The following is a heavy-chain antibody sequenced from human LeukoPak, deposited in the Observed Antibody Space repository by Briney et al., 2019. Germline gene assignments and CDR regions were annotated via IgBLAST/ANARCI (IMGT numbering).Heavy chain of an antibody. Sequence: PSQTLPLTCTVSGGPLSSGSYHWSCIPPPTGTALEWNDRIYTTSSTNYNPSPKSRVTISVDTFKNQFSLKPSSVPAAHTAVYYCARNPNRRHYRAPYYMDVWGKGTTVTVSS. V-gene: IGHV4-61*02. D-gene: IGHD1-26*01. CDR2: IYTTSST. CDR3: ARNPNRRHYRAPYYMDV. CDR1: GGPLSSGSYH. J-gene: IGHJ6*03.